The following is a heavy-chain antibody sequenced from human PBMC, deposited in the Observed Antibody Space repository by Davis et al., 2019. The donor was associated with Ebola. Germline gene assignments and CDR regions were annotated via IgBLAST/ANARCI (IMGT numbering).Heavy chain of an antibody. J-gene: IGHJ4*02. CDR2: ISAYNGNT. CDR1: GYTFTSYG. CDR3: ARAPYDFWSGYSADY. V-gene: IGHV1-18*04. D-gene: IGHD3-3*01. Sequence: AASVQVSCKASGYTFTSYGISWVRQAPGQGLEWMGWISAYNGNTNYAQNLQGRVTMTTYTSTSTAYMELRSLRSDDTAIYYCARAPYDFWSGYSADYWGQGTLVTVSS.